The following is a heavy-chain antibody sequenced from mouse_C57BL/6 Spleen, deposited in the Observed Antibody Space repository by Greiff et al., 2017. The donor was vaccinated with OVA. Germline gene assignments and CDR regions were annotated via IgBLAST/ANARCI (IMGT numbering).Heavy chain of an antibody. CDR1: GFTFSDYY. CDR3: ARESYGSSSFDY. D-gene: IGHD1-1*01. J-gene: IGHJ2*01. Sequence: EVHRVESEGGLVQPGGSMKLSCTASGFTFSDYYMPWVRQSPEQGLEWVANISNVGSSTYYLDTLKSRFTISRDNAKNILYLQMSSLKSEDTATYYCARESYGSSSFDYWGKGTTLTVSS. CDR2: ISNVGSST. V-gene: IGHV5-16*01.